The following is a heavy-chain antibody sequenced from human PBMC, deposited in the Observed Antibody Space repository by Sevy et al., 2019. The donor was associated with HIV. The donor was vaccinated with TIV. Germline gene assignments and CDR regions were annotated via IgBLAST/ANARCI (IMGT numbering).Heavy chain of an antibody. Sequence: SETLSLTCAVSGVSISSGAYSWHWIRQPPGKGLEWVGYIYHTGNTYYNPSLKSRITISLDRSKNQFSLRLSSVTAADTAVYFCARDGGTMTTPGSFDIWGQRTMVTVSS. J-gene: IGHJ3*02. CDR3: ARDGGTMTTPGSFDI. D-gene: IGHD4-17*01. V-gene: IGHV4-30-2*01. CDR1: GVSISSGAYS. CDR2: IYHTGNT.